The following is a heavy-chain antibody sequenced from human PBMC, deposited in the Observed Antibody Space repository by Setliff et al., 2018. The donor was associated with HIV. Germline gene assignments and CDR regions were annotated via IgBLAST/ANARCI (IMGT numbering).Heavy chain of an antibody. CDR2: IYYSGTT. CDR1: GVSISSSDYY. Sequence: PSETLSLTCTVSGVSISSSDYYWGWIRQPPGKGLEWIGSIYYSGTTYYNPSLRSRVTISVDTSKNQFSLKLSSVTAADTAVYYCVRERDDLTGYYQDYWGQGTLVTVSS. CDR3: VRERDDLTGYYQDY. D-gene: IGHD3-9*01. J-gene: IGHJ4*02. V-gene: IGHV4-39*07.